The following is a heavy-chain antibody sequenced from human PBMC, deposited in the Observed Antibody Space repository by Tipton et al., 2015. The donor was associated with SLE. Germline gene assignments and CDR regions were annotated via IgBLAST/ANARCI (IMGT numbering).Heavy chain of an antibody. J-gene: IGHJ6*03. D-gene: IGHD2-2*01. V-gene: IGHV4-61*09. CDR1: GGSISSGSYY. CDR2: IYTSGST. Sequence: TLSLTCTVSGGSISSGSYYWSWIRQPAGKGLEWIGHIYTSGSTNYNPSLKSRVTISVDTSKNQFSLKLSSVTAADTAVYYCASLVVAYCSSTSCYEDYYYYMDVWGKGTTVTVSS. CDR3: ASLVVAYCSSTSCYEDYYYYMDV.